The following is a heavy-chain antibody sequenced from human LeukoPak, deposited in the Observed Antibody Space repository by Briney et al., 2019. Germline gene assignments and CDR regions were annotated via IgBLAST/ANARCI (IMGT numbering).Heavy chain of an antibody. Sequence: PSETLSLTCTVSGGSISSYYWSWIRQPAGKGLEWIGRIYSSGSTSYNPSLRSRVTMSVDTSKNQFSLRLSSVTAADTAVYYCAGYVSGHYFDYWGQGTLVTVSS. CDR3: AGYVSGHYFDY. CDR2: IYSSGST. D-gene: IGHD3-10*01. CDR1: GGSISSYY. J-gene: IGHJ4*02. V-gene: IGHV4-4*07.